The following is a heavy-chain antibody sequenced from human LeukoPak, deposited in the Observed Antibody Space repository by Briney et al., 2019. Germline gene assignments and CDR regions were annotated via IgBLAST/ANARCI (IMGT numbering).Heavy chain of an antibody. CDR1: GGSISSSSYY. J-gene: IGHJ1*01. CDR2: IYYSGST. Sequence: PSETLSLTCTVSGGSISSSSYYWGWIRQPPGKGLEWIGSIYYSGSTYYNPSLKSRVTISVDTSKNQFSLKLSSVTAADTAVYYCARQFPRSWVFNTLLLPLYFQHWGQGTLVTVSS. CDR3: ARQFPRSWVFNTLLLPLYFQH. D-gene: IGHD6-13*01. V-gene: IGHV4-39*01.